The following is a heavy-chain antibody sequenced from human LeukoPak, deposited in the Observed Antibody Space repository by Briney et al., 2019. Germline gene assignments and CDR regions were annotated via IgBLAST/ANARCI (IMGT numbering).Heavy chain of an antibody. Sequence: KSSETLSLTCTVSGGSISSYYWSWIRQPPGKGLEWIGRIYTSGSTNYNPSLKSRVTISVDTSKNQFSLKLSSVTAADTAVYYCARGIVVVAQLGFYFYYMDVWGKGTTVTISS. D-gene: IGHD2-15*01. CDR2: IYTSGST. CDR1: GGSISSYY. V-gene: IGHV4-4*08. CDR3: ARGIVVVAQLGFYFYYMDV. J-gene: IGHJ6*03.